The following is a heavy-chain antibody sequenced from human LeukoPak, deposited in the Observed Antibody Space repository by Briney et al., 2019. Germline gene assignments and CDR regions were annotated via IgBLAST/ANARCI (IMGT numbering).Heavy chain of an antibody. CDR3: AKDPRNILTGDFDDFDI. CDR2: FNPTYSIP. CDR1: GYTSSNHC. J-gene: IGHJ3*02. D-gene: IGHD3-9*01. V-gene: IGHV1-46*01. Sequence: GASMKLSCKASGYTSSNHCIHWLRQAPGQGFEWMGIFNPTYSIPIYAPTFEGRVTMTSDMSTSTFYMDLSTLRSEDTAVYFCAKDPRNILTGDFDDFDIWGQGTVVIVSS.